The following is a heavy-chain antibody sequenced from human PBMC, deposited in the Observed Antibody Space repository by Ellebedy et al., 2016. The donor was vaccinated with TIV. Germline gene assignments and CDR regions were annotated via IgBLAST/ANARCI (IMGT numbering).Heavy chain of an antibody. CDR3: ARDDYGESGGMDV. D-gene: IGHD4-17*01. CDR2: INSRSDTI. J-gene: IGHJ6*02. V-gene: IGHV3-48*04. CDR1: GFTLSEFG. Sequence: GGSLRLSCAASGFTLSEFGMTWVRQAPGKGLEWVSPINSRSDTISYADSVKGRFIISRDIAKNSLHLQMNSLRAEDTAVYYCARDDYGESGGMDVWGQGTTVTVSS.